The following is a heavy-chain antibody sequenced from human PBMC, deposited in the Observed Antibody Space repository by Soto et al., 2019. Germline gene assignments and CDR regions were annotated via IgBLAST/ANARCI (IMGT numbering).Heavy chain of an antibody. J-gene: IGHJ4*02. CDR2: IYYSGNT. CDR3: AREVANHYGSGSLFED. Sequence: TLSLTCAVSGVSMRSGDYSCSWMRQPPWKGLEWIGYIYYSGNTYYNPSLKSRVTISVDRSKNQFSLKLSSVTAAETAVYYCAREVANHYGSGSLFEDWGQGRPVTVSS. D-gene: IGHD3-10*01. V-gene: IGHV4-30-2*01. CDR1: GVSMRSGDYS.